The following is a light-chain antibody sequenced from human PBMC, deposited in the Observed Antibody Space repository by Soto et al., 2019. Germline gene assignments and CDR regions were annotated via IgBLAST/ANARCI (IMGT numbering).Light chain of an antibody. CDR2: DAS. CDR3: QQYDNLPR. V-gene: IGKV1-5*01. CDR1: QSISSW. J-gene: IGKJ4*01. Sequence: DIQMTQSPSTLSASVGDRVTITCRASQSISSWLAWYQQKPGKAPKLLISDASSLESGAPSRFRGARSGTDFTFTISSLQPEDIATYYCQQYDNLPRFGGGTKVEIK.